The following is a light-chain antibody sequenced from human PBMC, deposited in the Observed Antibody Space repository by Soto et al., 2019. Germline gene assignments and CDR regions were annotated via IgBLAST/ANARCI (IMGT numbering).Light chain of an antibody. CDR1: SGYSSYA. CDR3: QTWGTGIRV. J-gene: IGLJ2*01. V-gene: IGLV4-69*01. Sequence: QLVLTQSPSASASLGASVNLTCTLSSGYSSYAIAWHQQQPEKGPRYLMKLNSDGSHSKGDGIPDRFSGSSSGAERYLTISRLQSEDEADYYCQTWGTGIRVFGGGTKLTVL. CDR2: LNSDGSH.